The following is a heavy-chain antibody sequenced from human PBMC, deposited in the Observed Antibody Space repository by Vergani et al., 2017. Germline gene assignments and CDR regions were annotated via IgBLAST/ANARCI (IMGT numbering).Heavy chain of an antibody. CDR3: ARDRGRDYYGSGSYLI. J-gene: IGHJ4*02. D-gene: IGHD3-10*01. CDR2: ISGSGGST. CDR1: GFTFSSYA. V-gene: IGHV3-23*01. Sequence: EVQLLESGGGLVQPGGSLRLSCAASGFTFSSYAMSWVRQAPGKGLEWVSAISGSGGSTYYADSVKGRFTISRDNSKNTLYLQMNSLRAEDTAVYYCARDRGRDYYGSGSYLIWGQGTLVTVSS.